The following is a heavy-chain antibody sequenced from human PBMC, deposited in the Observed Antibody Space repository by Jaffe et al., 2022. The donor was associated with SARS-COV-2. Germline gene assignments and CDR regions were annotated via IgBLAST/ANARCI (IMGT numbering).Heavy chain of an antibody. V-gene: IGHV3-30*18. D-gene: IGHD1-26*01. CDR3: AKDRWELHGAFDY. CDR2: ISYDGSDK. CDR1: GFTFRNYG. J-gene: IGHJ4*02. Sequence: QVHLVESGGGVVQPGRSLRLSCAASGFTFRNYGMHWVRQAPGKGLEWVAVISYDGSDKYYADSVKGRFTISRDNSKNTLYLQMNSLRGEDTAVYYCAKDRWELHGAFDYWGQGTLVTVSS.